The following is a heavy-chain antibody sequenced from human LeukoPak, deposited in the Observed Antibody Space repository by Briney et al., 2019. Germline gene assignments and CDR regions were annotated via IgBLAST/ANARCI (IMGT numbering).Heavy chain of an antibody. J-gene: IGHJ5*02. CDR1: GYSISSVYY. D-gene: IGHD3-22*01. V-gene: IGHV4-38-2*01. CDR3: ARTAIYYYDSSGYYHNWCDP. Sequence: SETLSLTCAVSGYSISSVYYWGGIRQPPGKGLGWIGSNYHRGSTYNKPSLKSRVTISVYTSKNQFSLKLSSVTAADTDVYYCARTAIYYYDSSGYYHNWCDPWGQGTLVTVSS. CDR2: NYHRGST.